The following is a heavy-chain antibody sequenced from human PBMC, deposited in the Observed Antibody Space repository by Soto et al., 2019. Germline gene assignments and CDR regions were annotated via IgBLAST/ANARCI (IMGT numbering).Heavy chain of an antibody. Sequence: SKIIALNCTIIRISVPRNSTDCNRNRQFPSRSLAWLGRTFYRTKWYNDYAVSVKSQITINPDTSKKQFSLQLNSVTPEDTAVYYCARSPEDIVVVSRQRNYYYYYYMDVWGKGTTVTVS. CDR2: TFYRTKWYN. J-gene: IGHJ6*03. D-gene: IGHD2-2*01. CDR1: RISVPRNSTD. CDR3: ARSPEDIVVVSRQRNYYYYYYMDV. V-gene: IGHV6-1*01.